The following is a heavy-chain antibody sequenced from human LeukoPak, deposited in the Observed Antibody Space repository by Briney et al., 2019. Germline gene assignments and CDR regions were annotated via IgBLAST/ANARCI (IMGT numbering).Heavy chain of an antibody. D-gene: IGHD6-19*01. J-gene: IGHJ4*02. CDR3: AREVAVAGTPEFDY. CDR1: GYTFTGYY. V-gene: IGHV1-2*02. CDR2: INPNSGGT. Sequence: ASVKVSCKASGYTFTGYYMHWVRQAPGQGLEWMGWINPNSGGTNYAQKFQGRVTMTRDTSISTAYMELSRLRSDDTAVYYCAREVAVAGTPEFDYWGQGTLVTVSS.